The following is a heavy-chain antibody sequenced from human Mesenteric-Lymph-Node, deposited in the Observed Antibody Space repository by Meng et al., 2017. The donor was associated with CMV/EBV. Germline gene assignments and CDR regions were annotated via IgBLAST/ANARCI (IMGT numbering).Heavy chain of an antibody. CDR2: IRAGNGNI. Sequence: SGYTFSNYGIHWVRQAPGQRLEWMGWIRAGNGNIKYSQKFQDRVTITRDTSTNTAYMELSSLRSEDTAVYYCARESSHYYGSGSDDYWGQGTLVTVSS. J-gene: IGHJ4*02. CDR3: ARESSHYYGSGSDDY. D-gene: IGHD3-10*01. V-gene: IGHV1-3*01. CDR1: GYTFSNYG.